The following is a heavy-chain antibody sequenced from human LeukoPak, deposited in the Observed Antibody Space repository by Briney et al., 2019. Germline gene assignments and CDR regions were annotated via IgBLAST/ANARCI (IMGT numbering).Heavy chain of an antibody. CDR1: GFTFSSYS. CDR3: AKDLRFLEWLPTGFDY. CDR2: ISSSSSYI. Sequence: PGGSLRLSCAASGFTFSSYSMNWVRQAPGKGLEWVSSISSSSSYIYYADSVKGRFTISRDNAKNSLYLQMNSLRAEDTAVYYCAKDLRFLEWLPTGFDYWGQGTLVTVSS. V-gene: IGHV3-21*01. J-gene: IGHJ4*02. D-gene: IGHD3-3*01.